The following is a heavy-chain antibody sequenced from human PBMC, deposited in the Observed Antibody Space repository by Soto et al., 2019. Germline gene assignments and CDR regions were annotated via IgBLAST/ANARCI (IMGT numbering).Heavy chain of an antibody. Sequence: SGPKLVNPTQTLTLTCTFSGFSLSTYGMGVGWIRQPPGKAPEWLALIYWNDDKRYSPSLKSRLTIAKDTSKNLVVLTMTNVEPVDAATYYCVNSPDSSHSEDWGQGTLVPVSS. J-gene: IGHJ1*01. CDR2: IYWNDDK. CDR1: GFSLSTYGMG. D-gene: IGHD5-18*01. CDR3: VNSPDSSHSED. V-gene: IGHV2-5*01.